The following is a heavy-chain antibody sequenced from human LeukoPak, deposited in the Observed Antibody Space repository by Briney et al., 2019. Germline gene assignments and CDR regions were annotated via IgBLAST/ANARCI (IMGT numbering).Heavy chain of an antibody. V-gene: IGHV1-2*02. Sequence: GASVKVSCKASGYTFTGYYMHWVRQAPGQGLEWMGWINPNSGGTNYAQKLQGRVTMTTDTSTSTAYMELRSLRSDDTAVYYCARDSGRYDFWSGYRPLYYFDYWGQGTLVTVSS. J-gene: IGHJ4*02. D-gene: IGHD3-3*01. CDR3: ARDSGRYDFWSGYRPLYYFDY. CDR2: INPNSGGT. CDR1: GYTFTGYY.